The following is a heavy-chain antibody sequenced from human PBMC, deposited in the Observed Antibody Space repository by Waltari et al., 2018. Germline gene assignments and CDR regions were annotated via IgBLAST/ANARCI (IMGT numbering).Heavy chain of an antibody. J-gene: IGHJ4*02. CDR2: LNPIVGST. CDR1: GYTCTRDE. D-gene: IGHD3-10*01. Sequence: VQLVQSRAEVKKPGAAVKGSCKASGYTCTRDEMHWVRQAPGQGLEWMGRLNPIVGSTDYCQKFHVRVTMTRDTSTGTVYMELGRLRSRHTAVSDCAVPRCLLYRGDYVGYWGQGTLVTVSS. V-gene: IGHV1-46*01. CDR3: AVPRCLLYRGDYVGY.